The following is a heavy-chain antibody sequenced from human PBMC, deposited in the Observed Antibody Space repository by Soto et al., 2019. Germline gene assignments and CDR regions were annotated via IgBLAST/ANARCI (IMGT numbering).Heavy chain of an antibody. CDR1: GYTFTNYW. J-gene: IGHJ6*02. CDR2: IYPGDSDT. Sequence: PGESLKISCKGSGYTFTNYWIGWVRQMPGKGLEWMGIIYPGDSDTKYNPSFQGQVTISADKSITTTYLQWSSLKASNTAIYYCAASIFYYGMDVWGQGTTVTVSS. V-gene: IGHV5-51*01. CDR3: AASIFYYGMDV.